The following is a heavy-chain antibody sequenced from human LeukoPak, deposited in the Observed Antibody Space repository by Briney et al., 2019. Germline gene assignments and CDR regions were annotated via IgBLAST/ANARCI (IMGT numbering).Heavy chain of an antibody. CDR3: ASAYCTTTYCSIDY. V-gene: IGHV4-31*03. CDR1: GGSISSGGYY. Sequence: SQTLSLTCTVSGGSISSGGYYWNWIRQHPGKGLEWIGYICYSGSTCYNPSLQSRVTISVDTSKNQFSLKLRSVTAADTAVYYCASAYCTTTYCSIDYWGQGTLVTVSS. J-gene: IGHJ4*02. D-gene: IGHD2-2*01. CDR2: ICYSGST.